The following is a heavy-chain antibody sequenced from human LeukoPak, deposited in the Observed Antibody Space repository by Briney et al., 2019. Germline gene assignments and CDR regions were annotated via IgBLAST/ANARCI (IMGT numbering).Heavy chain of an antibody. CDR3: ARIRYYYDSSGYNYYFDY. Sequence: RASGPALVKPTQTLPLTCTFSGFSLSPSGMCVSWIRQPPGKALEWLARIDWDDDKYYSTSLKTRLTISKDTSKNQVVLTMTNMDPVDTATYYRARIRYYYDSSGYNYYFDYWGQGTLVTVSS. D-gene: IGHD3-22*01. V-gene: IGHV2-70*11. CDR2: IDWDDDK. CDR1: GFSLSPSGMC. J-gene: IGHJ4*02.